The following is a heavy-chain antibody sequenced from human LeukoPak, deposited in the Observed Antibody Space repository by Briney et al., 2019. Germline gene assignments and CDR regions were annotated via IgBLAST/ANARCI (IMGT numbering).Heavy chain of an antibody. CDR1: GFTFSSYA. CDR3: ARELVMVHHRSHYYYDGMDV. CDR2: IRSNGGST. D-gene: IGHD3-10*01. Sequence: PGGSLRLSCAASGFTFSSYAMHWVRQAPGKGLEYVSAIRSNGGSTYYANSVKGRFTISRDNSKNTLYLQMGSLRAEDMAVYYCARELVMVHHRSHYYYDGMDVWGQGTTVTVSS. J-gene: IGHJ6*02. V-gene: IGHV3-64*01.